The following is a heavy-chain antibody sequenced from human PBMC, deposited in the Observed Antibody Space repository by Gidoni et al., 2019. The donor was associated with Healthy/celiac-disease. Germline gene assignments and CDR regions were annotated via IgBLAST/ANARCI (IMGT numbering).Heavy chain of an antibody. CDR3: ARDYYGSSGYYPYNWFDP. J-gene: IGHJ5*02. Sequence: QVQLQQWGAGLLKPSETLFLTCAVYGGSFSGYYWSWIRQPPGKGLEWIGEINHSGSTNYNPSLKSRVTISVDTSKNQFSLKLSSVTAADTAVYYCARDYYGSSGYYPYNWFDPWGQGTLVTVSS. CDR1: GGSFSGYY. D-gene: IGHD3-22*01. CDR2: INHSGST. V-gene: IGHV4-34*01.